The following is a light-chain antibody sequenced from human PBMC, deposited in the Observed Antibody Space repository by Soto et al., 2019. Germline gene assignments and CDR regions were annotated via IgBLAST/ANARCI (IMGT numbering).Light chain of an antibody. J-gene: IGLJ2*01. CDR1: SSNIGAGYD. CDR3: QSYDRSLILI. V-gene: IGLV1-40*01. Sequence: QSVLTQPPSVSGAPGQRVTISCTGSSSNIGAGYDVHWYQQLPGTAPKLLIYDNNNRPSGVPDRFSGSKSGTSASLAITGVQAEDEADYYCQSYDRSLILIFGGGTKLTVL. CDR2: DNN.